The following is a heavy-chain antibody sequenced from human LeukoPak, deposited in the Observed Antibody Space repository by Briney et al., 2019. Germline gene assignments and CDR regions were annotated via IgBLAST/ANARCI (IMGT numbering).Heavy chain of an antibody. CDR2: MYHDGYT. D-gene: IGHD2-2*01. CDR3: ARKKDIVVVPAAEDAFDI. V-gene: IGHV4-4*02. J-gene: IGHJ3*02. Sequence: PSETLSLTCAVSGGSISNTDHWNWVRQPPGTGLEWIGEMYHDGYTNYNPSLKSRVTMSVDKSKNHFSLKLTSVTAADTAVYYCARKKDIVVVPAAEDAFDIWGQGTMVTVSS. CDR1: GGSISNTDH.